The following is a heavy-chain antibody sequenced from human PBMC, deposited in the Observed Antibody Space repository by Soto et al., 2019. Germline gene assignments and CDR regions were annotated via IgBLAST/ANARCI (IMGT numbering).Heavy chain of an antibody. CDR2: INTDGSST. CDR3: AKWGVDTFGLSY. J-gene: IGHJ4*02. V-gene: IGHV3-74*01. Sequence: EVQLVESGGGLVQPGGSLRLSCAVSGFTFSSFWMHWVRQAPGEGLVWVSRINTDGSSTSYADSVKGRFTISRDNAKNTLYLQMNSLRVEDTAMYYCAKWGVDTFGLSYWGQGTLVTVSS. D-gene: IGHD3-10*01. CDR1: GFTFSSFW.